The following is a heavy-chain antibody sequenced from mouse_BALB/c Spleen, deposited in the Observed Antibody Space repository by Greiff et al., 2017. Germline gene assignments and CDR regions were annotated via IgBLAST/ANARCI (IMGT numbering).Heavy chain of an antibody. V-gene: IGHV5-17*02. CDR2: ISSGSSTI. CDR1: GFTFSSFG. J-gene: IGHJ4*01. Sequence: DVKLVESGGGLVQPGGSRKLSCAASGFTFSSFGMHWVRQAPEKGLEWVAYISSGSSTIYYADTVKGRFTISRDNPKNTLFLQMTSLRSEDTAMYYCARYDGKRAMDDWGQGTSVTVSS. D-gene: IGHD2-3*01. CDR3: ARYDGKRAMDD.